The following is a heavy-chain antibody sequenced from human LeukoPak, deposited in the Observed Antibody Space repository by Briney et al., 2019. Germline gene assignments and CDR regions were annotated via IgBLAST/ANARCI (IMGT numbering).Heavy chain of an antibody. Sequence: PGGSLRLSCAASGFTLSSYGMHWVRQAPGKGLEWVAFIRYDGSNKYYADSVKGRFTISKDNSKNTLHLQMNSLRAEDTAVYYCAKDDIDAFDIWGQGTMVTVSS. CDR1: GFTLSSYG. V-gene: IGHV3-30*02. CDR2: IRYDGSNK. CDR3: AKDDIDAFDI. J-gene: IGHJ3*02.